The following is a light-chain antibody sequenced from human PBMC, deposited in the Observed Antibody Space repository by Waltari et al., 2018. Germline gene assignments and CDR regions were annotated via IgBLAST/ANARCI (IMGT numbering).Light chain of an antibody. CDR1: NSNIGSNA. V-gene: IGLV1-44*01. Sequence: QSLLTQAPSASGTPGPRVTISCSGSNSNIGSNAVNWYQQLPGTAPKLLIYSNNQRTSGVPDRFSGSKSGTSASLAISGLQSEDEADYYCGTWDDSLNGPLFGGGTKVTVL. CDR2: SNN. CDR3: GTWDDSLNGPL. J-gene: IGLJ2*01.